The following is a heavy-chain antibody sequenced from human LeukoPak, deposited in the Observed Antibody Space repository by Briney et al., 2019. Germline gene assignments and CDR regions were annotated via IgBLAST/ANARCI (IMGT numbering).Heavy chain of an antibody. CDR1: GFTFSSYS. V-gene: IGHV3-48*04. D-gene: IGHD2-15*01. CDR3: ARDLPSYCSGGSCYPDY. CDR2: ISSSSTI. J-gene: IGHJ4*02. Sequence: GGSLRLSCAASGFTFSSYSMNWVRQAPGKGLEWVSYISSSSTIYYADSVKGRFTISRDNAKNSLYLQMNSLRAEDTAVYYCARDLPSYCSGGSCYPDYWGQGTLVTVSS.